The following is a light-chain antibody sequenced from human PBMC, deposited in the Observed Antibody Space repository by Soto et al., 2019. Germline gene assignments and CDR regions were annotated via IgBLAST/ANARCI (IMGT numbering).Light chain of an antibody. CDR3: QQSDSTRYT. CDR2: AAS. J-gene: IGKJ2*01. Sequence: DIQMTQSPSSLSASVGDRVTITCRASQSISSYLNWYQQKPGKAPKVLMYAASTLQSGVPSRFSGSGSGTDFTLTISSLQPEDFATYYCQQSDSTRYTFGQGTKLEIK. CDR1: QSISSY. V-gene: IGKV1-39*01.